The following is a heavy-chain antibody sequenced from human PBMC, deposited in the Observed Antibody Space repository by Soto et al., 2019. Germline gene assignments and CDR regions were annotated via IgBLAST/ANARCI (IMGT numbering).Heavy chain of an antibody. CDR3: AKDLEFYCGGDCYSGTFDY. CDR1: GFTFSSYG. CDR2: ISYDGSNK. V-gene: IGHV3-30*18. J-gene: IGHJ4*02. Sequence: QVQLVESGGGVVQPGRSLRLSCAASGFTFSSYGMHWVRQAPGKGLEWVAVISYDGSNKYYADSVKGRFTISRDNSKNTLYLQMNSLRAEDTAVYYCAKDLEFYCGGDCYSGTFDYWGQGTLVTVSS. D-gene: IGHD2-21*02.